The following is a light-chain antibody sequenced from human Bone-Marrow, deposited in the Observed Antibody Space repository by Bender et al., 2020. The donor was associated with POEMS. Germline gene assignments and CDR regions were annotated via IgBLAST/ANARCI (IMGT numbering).Light chain of an antibody. J-gene: IGLJ3*02. CDR1: GSNIGGYP. V-gene: IGLV1-44*01. Sequence: QSVLTQPPSVSGTPGQRVTISCSGSGSNIGGYPVNWYQQLPGTAPGLLIYTNNERPSGVPDRFSGSKSGTSASLASTGLQSDDEAIYFCVAWDASLNGWVFGGGTKLTVL. CDR2: TNN. CDR3: VAWDASLNGWV.